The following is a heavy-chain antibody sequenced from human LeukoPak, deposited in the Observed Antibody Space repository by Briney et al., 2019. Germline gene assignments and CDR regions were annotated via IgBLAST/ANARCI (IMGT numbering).Heavy chain of an antibody. CDR2: ISDSGDNT. CDR1: ELAFGSYA. Sequence: GGSLRLSCAASELAFGSYAMTWVRQAPGQGPEWVAAISDSGDNTYYTESMRGRFTISRDNSKHTLYLQMNSLRAEDTAVYYCASHRGYCSGGTCYSAFFDYWGQGTLVTVSS. CDR3: ASHRGYCSGGTCYSAFFDY. J-gene: IGHJ4*02. V-gene: IGHV3-23*01. D-gene: IGHD2-15*01.